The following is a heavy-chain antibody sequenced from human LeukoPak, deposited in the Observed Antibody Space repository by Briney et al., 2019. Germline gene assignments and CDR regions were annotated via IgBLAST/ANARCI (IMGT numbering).Heavy chain of an antibody. D-gene: IGHD4-17*01. Sequence: GASVKVSCKASGYIFTDYYMHWVRQAPGQELGRMGRINPNSGGTNYAQKFQGRVTMTRDTSISTAYTELRSLRSDDTAVYYCARDYGVTLRAFDIWGQGTMVTVSS. CDR1: GYIFTDYY. CDR2: INPNSGGT. V-gene: IGHV1/OR15-1*02. CDR3: ARDYGVTLRAFDI. J-gene: IGHJ3*02.